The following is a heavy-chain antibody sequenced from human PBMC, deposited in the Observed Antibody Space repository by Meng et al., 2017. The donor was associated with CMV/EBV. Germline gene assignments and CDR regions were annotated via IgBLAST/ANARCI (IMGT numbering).Heavy chain of an antibody. CDR3: AKGRGGAGTSYFDS. V-gene: IGHV3-23*05. J-gene: IGHJ4*02. D-gene: IGHD3-10*01. CDR2: INNRGSST. Sequence: GGSLRLSCAASGFTFGDYGMSWVRQAPGKGLEWVSSINNRGSSTSYADSVKGRLTTSRDNSNNTLYVQMNSLTVEDTAVYYCAKGRGGAGTSYFDSWGQGTLVTVSS. CDR1: GFTFGDYG.